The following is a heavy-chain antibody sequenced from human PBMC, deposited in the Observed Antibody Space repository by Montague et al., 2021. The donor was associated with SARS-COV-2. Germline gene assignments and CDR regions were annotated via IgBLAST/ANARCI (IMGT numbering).Heavy chain of an antibody. Sequence: SLRLSCAASGFTFSNYGMHWVRQAPGKGLEWVADIWHDGSNKYYADSVKGRFTISRDNSKNTLYLQMNSLRAEDTAVYYCAKETIEVAADWYFDLWGRGTLVAVSS. V-gene: IGHV3-33*06. CDR1: GFTFSNYG. CDR2: IWHDGSNK. CDR3: AKETIEVAADWYFDL. J-gene: IGHJ2*01. D-gene: IGHD6-19*01.